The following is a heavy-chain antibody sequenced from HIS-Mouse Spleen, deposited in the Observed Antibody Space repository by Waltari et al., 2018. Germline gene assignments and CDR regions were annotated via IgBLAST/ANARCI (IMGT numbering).Heavy chain of an antibody. J-gene: IGHJ4*02. V-gene: IGHV4-39*07. CDR1: GGSISSSSYY. CDR3: ARSALAAAAFFDY. Sequence: QLQLQESGPGLVKPSETLSLTCTVSGGSISSSSYYWCWIRQPPGKGLEWIGSIYYSGSTYYNPSLKSRVTISVDTSKNQFSLKLSSVTAADTAVYYCARSALAAAAFFDYWGQGTLVTVSS. CDR2: IYYSGST. D-gene: IGHD6-13*01.